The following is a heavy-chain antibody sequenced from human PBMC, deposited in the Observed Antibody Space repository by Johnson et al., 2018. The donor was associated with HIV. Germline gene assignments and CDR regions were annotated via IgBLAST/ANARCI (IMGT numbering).Heavy chain of an antibody. Sequence: QEKLVESGGGVVQPGGSLRLSCAASGFTFSSYGMHWVRQAPGKGLEWVAFIGFDGTKSYYADSLKGRFTISRDNSKYTLYLQMNSLIAEDTAVYYGAKLDVSLDAFDIWGQGTMVTVSS. CDR2: IGFDGTKS. V-gene: IGHV3-30*02. D-gene: IGHD5/OR15-5a*01. CDR3: AKLDVSLDAFDI. CDR1: GFTFSSYG. J-gene: IGHJ3*02.